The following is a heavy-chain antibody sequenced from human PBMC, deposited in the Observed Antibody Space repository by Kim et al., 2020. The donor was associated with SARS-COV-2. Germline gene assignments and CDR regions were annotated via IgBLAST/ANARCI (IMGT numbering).Heavy chain of an antibody. J-gene: IGHJ4*02. CDR2: ISSSSSYI. Sequence: GGSLRLSCAASGFTFSSYSMNWVRQAPGKGLEWVSSISSSSSYIYYADSVKGRFTISRDNAKNSLYLQMNSLRAEDTAVYYCARDGGVVVPAANDYWGQGTLVTVSS. CDR1: GFTFSSYS. V-gene: IGHV3-21*01. D-gene: IGHD2-2*01. CDR3: ARDGGVVVPAANDY.